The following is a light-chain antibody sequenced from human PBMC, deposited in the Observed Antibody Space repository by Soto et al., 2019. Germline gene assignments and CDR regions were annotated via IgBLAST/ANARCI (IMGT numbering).Light chain of an antibody. CDR3: QQSYSTLSIT. V-gene: IGKV1-39*01. Sequence: DIQMTQSPSSLSASVGDRVTITCRASESINRHLNWYQQKPGKAPKLLIYASSSLQNGVPSRFSGSGSGTDFTLTIRNLQPEDFATYYCQQSYSTLSITFGQGTRLEMK. CDR1: ESINRH. CDR2: ASS. J-gene: IGKJ5*01.